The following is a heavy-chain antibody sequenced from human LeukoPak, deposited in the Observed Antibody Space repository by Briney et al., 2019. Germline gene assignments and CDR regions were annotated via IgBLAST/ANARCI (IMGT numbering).Heavy chain of an antibody. CDR3: ARGQGATVPQVGKNWFDP. Sequence: SETLSLTCAVYIDSFSNHHWNWIRQTPAKGMEWIGEVNESGGTNISPSLRSRVILSVDASKNQFSLKLISVTVADTAIYYCARGQGATVPQVGKNWFDPWGQGTRVTVSS. D-gene: IGHD1-26*01. CDR2: VNESGGT. V-gene: IGHV4-34*01. J-gene: IGHJ5*02. CDR1: IDSFSNHH.